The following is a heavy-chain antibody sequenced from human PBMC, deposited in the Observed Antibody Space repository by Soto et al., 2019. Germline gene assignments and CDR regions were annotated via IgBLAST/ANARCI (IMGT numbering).Heavy chain of an antibody. D-gene: IGHD3-10*01. CDR3: AKDRSGSYPPGDGMDV. V-gene: IGHV3-21*01. CDR1: GFTFSSCS. J-gene: IGHJ6*02. CDR2: ISSGSAHT. Sequence: EVQVVESGGGLVKPGGSLRLSCAASGFTFSSCSMNWVRQAPGEGLEWVSAISSGSAHTHYADSVKGRFTISRDNAKNSLYLQLNSLRDEDTAVYYCAKDRSGSYPPGDGMDVWGQGTTVIVSS.